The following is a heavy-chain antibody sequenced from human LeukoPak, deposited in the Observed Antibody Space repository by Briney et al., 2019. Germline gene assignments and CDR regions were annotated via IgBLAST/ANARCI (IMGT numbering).Heavy chain of an antibody. CDR2: LSSSSSYI. J-gene: IGHJ4*02. Sequence: GGSLRLSCAASGFTFSSYSMNWGRQAPGEGVEWGSSLSSSSSYIYYADSVKGRFTISRDNAKNSLYLQMNNLRAEDTAVYYCARDKAITFGYSGYAHLPERGFYFDYWGQGTLVTVSS. CDR3: ARDKAITFGYSGYAHLPERGFYFDY. V-gene: IGHV3-21*01. D-gene: IGHD5-12*01. CDR1: GFTFSSYS.